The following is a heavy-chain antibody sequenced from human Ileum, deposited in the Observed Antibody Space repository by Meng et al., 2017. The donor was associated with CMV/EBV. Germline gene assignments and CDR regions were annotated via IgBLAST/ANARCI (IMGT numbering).Heavy chain of an antibody. CDR3: TRGVNAAYGLFDY. CDR1: GFTFSGHW. Sequence: CAASGFTFSGHWTHWVRQAPGKGLVWVSRINADGSSINYADSVKGRFTISRDNAKNTLYLQMSSLSTEDTAVYYCTRGVNAAYGLFDYWGQGALVTVSS. J-gene: IGHJ4*02. D-gene: IGHD4-17*01. CDR2: INADGSSI. V-gene: IGHV3-74*01.